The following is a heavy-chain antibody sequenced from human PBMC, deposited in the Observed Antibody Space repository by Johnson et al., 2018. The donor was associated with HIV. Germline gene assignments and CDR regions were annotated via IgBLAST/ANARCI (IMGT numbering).Heavy chain of an antibody. V-gene: IGHV3-66*02. Sequence: VQLVESGGGVVQPGRSLRLSCAASGFTVSSNEMSWVRQAPGKGLEWVSVIYSGGSTYYADSVKVLFTISRDNSNNTLYLQMNSLRAEDTAVYYCAKDKFMFVENPVDALDVWGQGTMVTFSS. CDR1: GFTVSSNE. J-gene: IGHJ3*01. D-gene: IGHD3-10*02. CDR2: IYSGGST. CDR3: AKDKFMFVENPVDALDV.